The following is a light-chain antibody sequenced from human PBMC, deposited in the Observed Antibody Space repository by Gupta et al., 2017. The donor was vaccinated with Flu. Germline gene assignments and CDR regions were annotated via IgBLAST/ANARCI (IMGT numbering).Light chain of an antibody. Sequence: VTISCSGSTSNIGSNYVYCYQPFPGIAPNLLISRSDQRPSGVPDRFSGSKSGTSASLAISGLRSEDEADYYCAAWDDSLSGYVVFGGGTKLTVL. J-gene: IGLJ2*01. V-gene: IGLV1-47*01. CDR2: RSD. CDR1: TSNIGSNY. CDR3: AAWDDSLSGYVV.